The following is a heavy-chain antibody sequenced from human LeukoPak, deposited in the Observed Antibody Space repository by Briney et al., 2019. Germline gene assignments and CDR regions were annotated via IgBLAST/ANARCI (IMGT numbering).Heavy chain of an antibody. Sequence: SVKVSCKASGGTFSSYTISWVRQAPGQGLEWMGRTIPILGIANYAQKFQGRVTITADKSTSTAYMELSSLRSEDTAVYYCARAHGTHSSGYYDYWGQGTLVTVSS. D-gene: IGHD3-22*01. CDR3: ARAHGTHSSGYYDY. CDR1: GGTFSSYT. J-gene: IGHJ4*02. CDR2: TIPILGIA. V-gene: IGHV1-69*02.